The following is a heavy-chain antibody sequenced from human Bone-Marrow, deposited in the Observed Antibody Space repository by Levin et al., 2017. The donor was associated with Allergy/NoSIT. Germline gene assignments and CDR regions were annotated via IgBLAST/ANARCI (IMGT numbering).Heavy chain of an antibody. V-gene: IGHV4-39*01. CDR2: ISYNGIT. J-gene: IGHJ3*01. CDR1: GDPITSPNYY. D-gene: IGHD3-10*01. Sequence: SQTLSLTCTVSGDPITSPNYYWGWIRQTPGQGLEWIGSISYNGITYYSPSLKSRITISQDTSTNQFSLRMTSVTAADTSVYFCARRRIRRSGTDYNDAFHLWGQGTLVTVSS. CDR3: ARRRIRRSGTDYNDAFHL.